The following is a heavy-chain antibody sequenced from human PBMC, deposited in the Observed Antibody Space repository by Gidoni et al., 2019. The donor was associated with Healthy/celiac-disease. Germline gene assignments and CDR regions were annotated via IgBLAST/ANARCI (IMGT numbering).Heavy chain of an antibody. Sequence: EVQLVESGGGLVQPGRSLRLSCTASGFPFGDYAMSWFRQAPGKGLEWVGFIRSKAYGGTTEYAASVKGRFTISRDDSKSIAYLQMNSLKTEDTAVYYCTRGRGTDIVVVPAAIVWGQGTMVTVSS. CDR1: GFPFGDYA. CDR3: TRGRGTDIVVVPAAIV. J-gene: IGHJ3*01. CDR2: IRSKAYGGTT. V-gene: IGHV3-49*03. D-gene: IGHD2-2*01.